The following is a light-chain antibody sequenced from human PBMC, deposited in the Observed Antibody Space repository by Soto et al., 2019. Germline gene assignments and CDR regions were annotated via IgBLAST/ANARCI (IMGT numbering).Light chain of an antibody. J-gene: IGLJ3*02. CDR1: SRDVGAYNY. V-gene: IGLV2-14*01. Sequence: QSAVTQPASVSGSPGQSITISCTGTSRDVGAYNYVSWYQQHPGKAPKVMIYEVTNRPSGVSDRFSGSKSGDTASLTISGLRAEDEAHYYCSSYTGSNTWVFGGGTKVTVL. CDR3: SSYTGSNTWV. CDR2: EVT.